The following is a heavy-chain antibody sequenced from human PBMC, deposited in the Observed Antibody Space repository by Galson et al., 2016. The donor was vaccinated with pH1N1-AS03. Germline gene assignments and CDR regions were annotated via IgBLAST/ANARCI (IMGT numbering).Heavy chain of an antibody. Sequence: SLRLSCAASGFTFSMSYIHWVRQAPGKGLEWVSRISNAGRNVRYADFVKGRFAVSRDNAKNTVFLQMNSLRADGTAVYFCARRNPNPNFAIWYQNDQGMDVWGQGTTVTVSS. J-gene: IGHJ6*02. CDR3: ARRNPNPNFAIWYQNDQGMDV. V-gene: IGHV3-74*01. D-gene: IGHD1-1*01. CDR1: GFTFSMSY. CDR2: ISNAGRNV.